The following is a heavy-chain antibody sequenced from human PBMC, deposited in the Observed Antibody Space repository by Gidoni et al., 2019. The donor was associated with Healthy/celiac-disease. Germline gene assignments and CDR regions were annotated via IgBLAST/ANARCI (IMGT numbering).Heavy chain of an antibody. J-gene: IGHJ4*02. Sequence: LGKGLEWNGYIYHSGSTYYNPSLKSRVTISVDRSKNQFSLKLSSVTAADTAVYYCARETGYCSSTSCYRGFDYWGQGTLVTVSS. D-gene: IGHD2-2*01. CDR3: ARETGYCSSTSCYRGFDY. V-gene: IGHV4-30-2*01. CDR2: IYHSGST.